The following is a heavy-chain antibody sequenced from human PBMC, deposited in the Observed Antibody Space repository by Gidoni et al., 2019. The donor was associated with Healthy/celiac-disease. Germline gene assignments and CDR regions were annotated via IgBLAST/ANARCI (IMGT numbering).Heavy chain of an antibody. CDR1: GGPSSSSNW. CDR3: ARAKETGYSSGCLAN. J-gene: IGHJ4*02. D-gene: IGHD6-19*01. V-gene: IGHV4-4*02. Sequence: QVQLQESGPGLVKPSGTLSLTCAVSGGPSSSSNWWSWVRQPPGKGLEWIGEIYHSGSTNYNPSLKSRVTISVDKSKNQFSLKLSSVTAADTAVYYCARAKETGYSSGCLANWGQGTLVTVSS. CDR2: IYHSGST.